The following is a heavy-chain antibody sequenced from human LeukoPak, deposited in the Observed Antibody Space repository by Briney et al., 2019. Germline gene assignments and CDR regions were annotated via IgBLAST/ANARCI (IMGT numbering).Heavy chain of an antibody. CDR1: GFTFSSYW. Sequence: GGSLRLSCAASGFTFSSYWMSWVRQAPGKGLEWVANIKQDGSEKYYVDSVKGRFTISRDNAKNSLYLQMNSLRAEDTAVYYCAREVKEGNDGPSGAFDIWGQGTMVTVSS. V-gene: IGHV3-7*01. CDR3: AREVKEGNDGPSGAFDI. CDR2: IKQDGSEK. D-gene: IGHD1-1*01. J-gene: IGHJ3*02.